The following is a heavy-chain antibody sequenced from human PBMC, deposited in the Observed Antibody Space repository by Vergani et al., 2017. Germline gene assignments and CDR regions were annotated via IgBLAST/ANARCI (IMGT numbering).Heavy chain of an antibody. D-gene: IGHD3-22*01. CDR3: ARSSGYYSYYFDF. Sequence: QGQLAQSGAEVKKPGSSVKVSCKASGCTFSSNSISWVRQAPGQGLEWMGRIIPIFGTTSYAQKFQGRVTILADESTSTAYMELSSLRSEDTAVYYCARSSGYYSYYFDFWGQGTLVTVSS. V-gene: IGHV1-69*13. J-gene: IGHJ4*02. CDR2: IIPIFGTT. CDR1: GCTFSSNS.